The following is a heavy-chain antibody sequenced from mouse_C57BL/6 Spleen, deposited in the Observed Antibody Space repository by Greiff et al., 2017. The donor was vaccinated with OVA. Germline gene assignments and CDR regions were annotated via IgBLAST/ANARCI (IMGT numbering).Heavy chain of an antibody. CDR3: ARSYYGSSYASYAMDY. J-gene: IGHJ4*01. Sequence: QVQLQQSGAELVRPGTSVKVSCKASGYAFTNYLIEWVKQRPGQGLEWIGVINPGSGGTNYNEKFKSKATLTVDKPSSTAYMQLSSLTSEDSAVYYCARSYYGSSYASYAMDYWGQGTSVTVSS. V-gene: IGHV1-54*01. CDR2: INPGSGGT. D-gene: IGHD1-1*01. CDR1: GYAFTNYL.